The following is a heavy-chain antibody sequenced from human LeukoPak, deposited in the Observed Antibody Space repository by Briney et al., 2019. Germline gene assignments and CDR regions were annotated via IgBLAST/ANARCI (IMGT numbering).Heavy chain of an antibody. Sequence: ASVKVSCKASGYTFTGYYMHWVRQAPGQGLEWMGWINPNSGGTNYAQKFQGRVTMTRDTSISTAYMELSSLRSEDTAVYYCARRTTYYYDSSGKPDRSFGYWGQGTLVTVSS. CDR2: INPNSGGT. CDR1: GYTFTGYY. J-gene: IGHJ4*02. D-gene: IGHD3-22*01. CDR3: ARRTTYYYDSSGKPDRSFGY. V-gene: IGHV1-2*02.